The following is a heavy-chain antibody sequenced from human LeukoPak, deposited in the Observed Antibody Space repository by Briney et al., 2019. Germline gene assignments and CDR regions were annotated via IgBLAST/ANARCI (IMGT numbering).Heavy chain of an antibody. CDR1: GASVGSAGYY. Sequence: EASETLSLTCTVSGASVGSAGYYWSWIRQPPGGGLEWIGYIYYISNTNYNPSLKNRVTMSVDPSKNQFSLKLNSVTAADTAVYYCARTQSQSGSYRYYFGYWGQGTLVTVSS. CDR2: IYYISNT. J-gene: IGHJ4*02. D-gene: IGHD1-26*01. CDR3: ARTQSQSGSYRYYFGY. V-gene: IGHV4-61*08.